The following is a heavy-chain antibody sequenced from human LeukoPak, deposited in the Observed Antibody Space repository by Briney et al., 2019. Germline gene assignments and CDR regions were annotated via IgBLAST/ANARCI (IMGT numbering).Heavy chain of an antibody. J-gene: IGHJ4*02. CDR3: ARGRGYSGYDSYYFDY. D-gene: IGHD5-12*01. Sequence: PSETLSLTCAVYGGSFSGYYWSWIRQPPGKGLEWIGGINHSGSTNYNPSLKSRVTISVDTSKNQFSLKLSSVTAADTAVYYCARGRGYSGYDSYYFDYWGQGTLVTVSS. V-gene: IGHV4-34*01. CDR2: INHSGST. CDR1: GGSFSGYY.